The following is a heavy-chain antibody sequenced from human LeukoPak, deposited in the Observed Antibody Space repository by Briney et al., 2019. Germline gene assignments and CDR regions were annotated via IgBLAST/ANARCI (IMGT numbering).Heavy chain of an antibody. D-gene: IGHD3-3*01. CDR1: GFSFKTYA. CDR2: ISASGGST. V-gene: IGHV3-23*01. J-gene: IGHJ4*02. Sequence: GGSLRLSRAVSGFSFKTYAMNWVRQAPGKGLEWVSGISASGGSTYYTVSVQGRFTISRDNSKNTLYLQMNSLRAEDTAVYYCAKAEYDFWSGSFDNWGQGTLVTVSS. CDR3: AKAEYDFWSGSFDN.